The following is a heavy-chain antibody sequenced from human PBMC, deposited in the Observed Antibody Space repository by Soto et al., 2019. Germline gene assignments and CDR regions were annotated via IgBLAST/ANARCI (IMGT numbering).Heavy chain of an antibody. Sequence: GASVKVSCKASGYTFTSYAMHWVRQAPGQRLEWMGWINAGNGNTKQSQKFQGRVTMTRNTSISTAYMELSSLRSEDTAVYYCARVYCSGGGCYGIDYWGQGTLVTVSS. D-gene: IGHD2-15*01. CDR1: GYTFTSYA. CDR3: ARVYCSGGGCYGIDY. V-gene: IGHV1-3*01. J-gene: IGHJ4*02. CDR2: INAGNGNT.